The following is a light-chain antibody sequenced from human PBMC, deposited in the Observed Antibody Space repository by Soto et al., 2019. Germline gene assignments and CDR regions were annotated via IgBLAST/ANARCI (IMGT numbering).Light chain of an antibody. CDR3: QQGYRTPFT. Sequence: DIQMTQSPSSLSASVGDRVTITFRASENISNKLNWYQQKPGKAPALLISAASSLHSGVPLRFSGSGSGTDFTLTISSLQHEDFASYYCQQGYRTPFTFGPGTKVDIK. V-gene: IGKV1-39*01. CDR2: AAS. J-gene: IGKJ3*01. CDR1: ENISNK.